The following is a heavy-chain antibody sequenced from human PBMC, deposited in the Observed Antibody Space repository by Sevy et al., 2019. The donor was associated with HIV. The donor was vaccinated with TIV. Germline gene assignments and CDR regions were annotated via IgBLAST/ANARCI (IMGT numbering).Heavy chain of an antibody. D-gene: IGHD1-26*01. CDR2: ISSDGSST. CDR1: GFTFSSYW. Sequence: GGSLRLSCAASGFTFSSYWMHWVHQAPGKGLVWVSRISSDGSSTSYADSVKGRFTISRDNAKNTLYLQMNSLRAEDTAVYYCVREGGPGVYFDYWGQGTLVTVSS. J-gene: IGHJ4*02. V-gene: IGHV3-74*01. CDR3: VREGGPGVYFDY.